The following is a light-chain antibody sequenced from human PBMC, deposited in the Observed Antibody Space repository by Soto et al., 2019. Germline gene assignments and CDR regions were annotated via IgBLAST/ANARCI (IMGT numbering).Light chain of an antibody. J-gene: IGLJ2*01. Sequence: QSALTQPASVSGSPGQSITISCTGTSSDVGGYNYVSWYQQHPGKAPKLMNYDVSNRPSGVPNRFSGSKSGNTASLTISGLQAEDEADYYCSSYTSSSVVFGGGTKLTVL. CDR3: SSYTSSSVV. V-gene: IGLV2-14*01. CDR2: DVS. CDR1: SSDVGGYNY.